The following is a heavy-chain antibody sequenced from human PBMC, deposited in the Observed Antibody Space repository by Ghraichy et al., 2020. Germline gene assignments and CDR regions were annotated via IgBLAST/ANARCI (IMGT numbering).Heavy chain of an antibody. V-gene: IGHV3-48*04. Sequence: GGSLRLSCAASRFTFSSYSMYWVRQAPGMGLEWVSSISSSGITIYYADSVKGRFTISRDNAKKSLYLQMNSLRAEDTAVYYCARGIAPLYGMDVWGQGTTVTVSS. CDR1: RFTFSSYS. CDR3: ARGIAPLYGMDV. J-gene: IGHJ6*02. D-gene: IGHD6-13*01. CDR2: ISSSGITI.